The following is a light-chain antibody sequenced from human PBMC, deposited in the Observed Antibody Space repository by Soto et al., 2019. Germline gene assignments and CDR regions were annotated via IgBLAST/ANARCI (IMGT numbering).Light chain of an antibody. Sequence: DIVMTQSPATLPVSPGERATLSCRASQSVSSNLAWYQQKPGQAPRFLIYGASTRATGIPDRFSGSGSGTDFSLTIRRLEPEDFAVYYCQQYGSSPPFTFGQGNKGDIK. CDR1: QSVSSN. V-gene: IGKV3-20*01. CDR3: QQYGSSPPFT. J-gene: IGKJ1*01. CDR2: GAS.